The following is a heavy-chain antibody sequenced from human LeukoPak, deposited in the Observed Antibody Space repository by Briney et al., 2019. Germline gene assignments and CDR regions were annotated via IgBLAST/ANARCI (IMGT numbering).Heavy chain of an antibody. D-gene: IGHD3-9*01. Sequence: SETPSLTCTVSGASMSDYYWSWIRQPAGKGLEWIGRIYPSGSTNYNPSLKSRVTMSVDTSKNQFSLKLSSVTAADTAVYYCARESLPELRYFDWLLPPYYYYYMDVWGKGTTVTISS. CDR1: GASMSDYY. CDR2: IYPSGST. V-gene: IGHV4-4*07. CDR3: ARESLPELRYFDWLLPPYYYYYMDV. J-gene: IGHJ6*03.